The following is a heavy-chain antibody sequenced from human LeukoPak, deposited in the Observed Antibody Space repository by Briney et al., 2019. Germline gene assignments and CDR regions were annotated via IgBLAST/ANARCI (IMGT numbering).Heavy chain of an antibody. V-gene: IGHV4-38-2*02. CDR3: ASFTYYDVLSGYYDLST. CDR2: IYHSGST. J-gene: IGHJ5*02. D-gene: IGHD3-3*01. Sequence: SETLSLTCTVSGYSISSGYYWGWIRQPPGKGLEWIGSIYHSGSTYYNPSLKSRVTISVDKSKNQLSLTLSSVTAADTAVYYCASFTYYDVLSGYYDLSTWGQGTLVTVSS. CDR1: GYSISSGYY.